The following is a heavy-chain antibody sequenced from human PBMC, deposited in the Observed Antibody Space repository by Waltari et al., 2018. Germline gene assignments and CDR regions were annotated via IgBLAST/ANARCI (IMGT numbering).Heavy chain of an antibody. CDR2: INPNSGDT. CDR1: GDTFSGYY. V-gene: IGHV1-2*02. CDR3: ARGREIGWFDP. Sequence: QVQLVQSGAEVKKPGASVKVSCKASGDTFSGYYMHWVRQAPGQGLEWMGWINPNSGDTNDGQKVQGRVSMTWDTATTTIYLAMIRLRSDDTAVYYCARGREIGWFDPWGQGTLVTVSS. J-gene: IGHJ5*02. D-gene: IGHD3-10*01.